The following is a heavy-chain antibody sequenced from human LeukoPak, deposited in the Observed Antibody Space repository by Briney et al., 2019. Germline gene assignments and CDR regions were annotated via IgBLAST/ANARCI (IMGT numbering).Heavy chain of an antibody. CDR2: ISDSGRST. CDR1: GFTFSTYA. V-gene: IGHV3-23*01. J-gene: IGHJ4*02. CDR3: AKHAESFGDSVVDS. Sequence: GGSLRLSCAASGFTFSTYAMTWVRQAPGRGLEWVSGISDSGRSTNYADSVKGRFTISRDNSRNTVYLQMNSLRAEDTAIYYCAKHAESFGDSVVDSWGQGTLVTVSS. D-gene: IGHD4-17*01.